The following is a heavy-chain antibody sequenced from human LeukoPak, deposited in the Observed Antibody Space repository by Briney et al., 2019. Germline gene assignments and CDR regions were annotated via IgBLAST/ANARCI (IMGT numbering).Heavy chain of an antibody. Sequence: SETLSLTCTVPGYSISSGYYWGWIRQPPGKGLEWIGSIYHSGSTYYNPSLKSRVTISVDTSKNQFSLKLSSVTAADTAVYYCARGVYGGNSEFDYWGQGTLVTVSS. CDR1: GYSISSGYY. J-gene: IGHJ4*02. D-gene: IGHD4-23*01. CDR3: ARGVYGGNSEFDY. V-gene: IGHV4-38-2*02. CDR2: IYHSGST.